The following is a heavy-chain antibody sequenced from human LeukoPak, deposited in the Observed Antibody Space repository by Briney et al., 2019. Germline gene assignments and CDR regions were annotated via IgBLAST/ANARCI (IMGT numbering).Heavy chain of an antibody. CDR2: IYYSGSA. Sequence: PSETLSLTCTVSGGSISTYYWSWIRQPPGKGLEWIGYIYYSGSANYNPSLKSRVTISVDTSKNQFSLKLSSVTAADTAVYYCATTSDCSSTSCYPSSFDYWGQGTLVTVSS. V-gene: IGHV4-59*01. CDR1: GGSISTYY. CDR3: ATTSDCSSTSCYPSSFDY. J-gene: IGHJ4*02. D-gene: IGHD2-2*01.